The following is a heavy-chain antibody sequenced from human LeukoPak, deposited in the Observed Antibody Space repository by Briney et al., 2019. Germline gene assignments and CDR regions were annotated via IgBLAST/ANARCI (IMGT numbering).Heavy chain of an antibody. Sequence: SETLSLTCTVSGGSISSSSYYWGWIRQPPGKGLEWIGSVYYSGSTYYNPSLESRVTMSVDTSKNQFSLKLSSVTAADTAVYYCARDPIYGDLDAFDIWGQGTMVTVSS. CDR2: VYYSGST. J-gene: IGHJ3*02. CDR3: ARDPIYGDLDAFDI. CDR1: GGSISSSSYY. V-gene: IGHV4-39*07. D-gene: IGHD4-17*01.